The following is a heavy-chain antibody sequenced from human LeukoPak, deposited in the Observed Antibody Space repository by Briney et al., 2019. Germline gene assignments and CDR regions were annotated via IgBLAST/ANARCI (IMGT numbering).Heavy chain of an antibody. V-gene: IGHV3-21*01. CDR2: ISSSSSYI. J-gene: IGHJ4*02. CDR1: GFTFSSYS. CDR3: ARDDEVTMMPFDY. Sequence: GGSLKLSCAASGFTFSSYSMHWVRQAPGKGLEWVSSISSSSSYIYYADSVKGRFTISRDNAKNSLYLQMNSLRAEDTAVYYCARDDEVTMMPFDYWGQGTLVTVSS. D-gene: IGHD3-22*01.